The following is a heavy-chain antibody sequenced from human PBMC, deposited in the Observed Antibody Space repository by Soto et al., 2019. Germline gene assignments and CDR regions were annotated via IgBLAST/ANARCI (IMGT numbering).Heavy chain of an antibody. CDR1: GYIFTSHG. CDR2: ISAYSGNT. V-gene: IGHV1-18*01. J-gene: IGHJ6*02. Sequence: QVQLVQSGAEVKKPGASVKVSCKASGYIFTSHGFSWVRQAPGQGLEWMGWISAYSGNTKYAQKFQGRVTVTTDTSTGAAYMELRSLRSDDTAVYYCAREVLYFDNYCMDVWGQGTTVTVSS. D-gene: IGHD2-8*02. CDR3: AREVLYFDNYCMDV.